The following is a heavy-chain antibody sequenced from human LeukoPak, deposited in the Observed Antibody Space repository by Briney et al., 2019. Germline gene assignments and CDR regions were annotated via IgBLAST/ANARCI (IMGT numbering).Heavy chain of an antibody. Sequence: SETLSLTCAVYGGSFSGYYWSWIRQPPGKGLEWIGEINHSGSTNYNPSLKSRVTISVDTSKNQFSLKLSSVTAADTAVYYCARGGGYSVKYYFDYWGQGTLVTVSS. D-gene: IGHD5/OR15-5a*01. J-gene: IGHJ4*02. CDR1: GGSFSGYY. CDR2: INHSGST. V-gene: IGHV4-34*01. CDR3: ARGGGYSVKYYFDY.